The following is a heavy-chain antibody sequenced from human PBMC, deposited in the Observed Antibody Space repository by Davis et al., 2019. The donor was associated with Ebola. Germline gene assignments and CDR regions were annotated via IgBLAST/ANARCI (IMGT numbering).Heavy chain of an antibody. CDR1: GFTFSSYA. Sequence: PGGSLRLSCAASGFTFSSYAMHWVRQAPGKGLEYVSAISSNGGSTYYANSVKGRFTISRDNSKNTLYLQMGSLRAEAMAVYYCARDRWADGYNYWRWGYFDLWGRGTLVTVSS. CDR2: ISSNGGST. D-gene: IGHD5-24*01. J-gene: IGHJ2*01. V-gene: IGHV3-64*01. CDR3: ARDRWADGYNYWRWGYFDL.